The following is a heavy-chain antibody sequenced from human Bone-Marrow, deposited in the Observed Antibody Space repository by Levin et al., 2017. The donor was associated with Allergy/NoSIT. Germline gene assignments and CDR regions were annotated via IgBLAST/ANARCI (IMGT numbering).Heavy chain of an antibody. CDR1: GFIFAEYA. J-gene: IGHJ6*03. CDR2: LDGSSGKT. CDR3: AKAGTTVMLDYSYLDV. V-gene: IGHV3-23*01. D-gene: IGHD4-17*01. Sequence: AGGSLRLSCRISGFIFAEYAMNWVRQAPGRGLEWVSSLDGSSGKTHYADSVKGRCTISREYSKNTLFLQMNSLRVEDTARYYCAKAGTTVMLDYSYLDVWGEGTAVTVSS.